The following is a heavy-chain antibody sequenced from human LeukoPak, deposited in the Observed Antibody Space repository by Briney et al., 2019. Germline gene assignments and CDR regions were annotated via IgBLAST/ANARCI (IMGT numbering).Heavy chain of an antibody. CDR2: INPNTGGT. V-gene: IGHV1-2*02. CDR1: GYTFTSYG. D-gene: IGHD2-2*03. CDR3: ARDGDCSSTSCPSRYYYYYGMDV. Sequence: ASVRVSCKASGYTFTSYGISWVRQAPGQGLEWMGWINPNTGGTDYAQKFQGRVSMTRDTSISTAYMELSSLRSEDTVVYYCARDGDCSSTSCPSRYYYYYGMDVWGQGTTVTVSS. J-gene: IGHJ6*02.